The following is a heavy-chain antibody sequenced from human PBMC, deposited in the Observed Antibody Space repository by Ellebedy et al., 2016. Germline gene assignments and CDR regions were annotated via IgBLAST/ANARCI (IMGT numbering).Heavy chain of an antibody. CDR1: GGSISSSSYY. Sequence: SETLSLTCTVSGGSISSSSYYWGWIRQPPGKGLEWIGNIYYSGTTYYNPSLKSRLTISIDTSRNHFSLKVNSVTAADTAFYFCARQADIVEVPATMAWAHVFDIWGQGTTVVVST. J-gene: IGHJ3*02. CDR3: ARQADIVEVPATMAWAHVFDI. CDR2: IYYSGTT. D-gene: IGHD2-2*01. V-gene: IGHV4-39*01.